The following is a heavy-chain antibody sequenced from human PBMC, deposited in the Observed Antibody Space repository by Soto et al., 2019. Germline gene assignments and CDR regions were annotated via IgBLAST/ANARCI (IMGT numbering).Heavy chain of an antibody. D-gene: IGHD1-7*01. CDR2: IIPIFGTA. V-gene: IGHV1-69*13. Sequence: SVKVSCKASGGTFSSYAISWVRQAPGQGLEWMGGIIPIFGTANYAQKFQGRVTITADESTSTAYMELSSLRSEDTAVYYCARDQWAGPMNYYYYYYGMDVWGQGTTVTVSS. CDR3: ARDQWAGPMNYYYYYYGMDV. CDR1: GGTFSSYA. J-gene: IGHJ6*02.